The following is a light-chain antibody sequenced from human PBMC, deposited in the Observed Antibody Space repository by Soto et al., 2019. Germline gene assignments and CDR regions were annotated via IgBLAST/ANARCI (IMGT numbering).Light chain of an antibody. CDR3: QQYGSSPPIT. J-gene: IGKJ5*01. Sequence: EIVLTQSPGTLSLSPGERATLSCRASQSVSSSYLAWYQQKPGQAPRLLSYGASSRATGIPDRFSGSGSGTEFTLTISRLEPEDFEVYYCQQYGSSPPITFGQGTRLEIK. V-gene: IGKV3-20*01. CDR2: GAS. CDR1: QSVSSSY.